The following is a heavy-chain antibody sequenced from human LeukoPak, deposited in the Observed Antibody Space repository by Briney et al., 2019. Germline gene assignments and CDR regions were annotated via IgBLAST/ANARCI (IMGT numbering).Heavy chain of an antibody. V-gene: IGHV4-34*01. Sequence: SETLSLTCAVYGGSFSGYYWSWIRQPPGKGLEWIGEINHSGSTNYNPSLKSRVTISVDTSKNQFSLKLSSVTAADTAVYYCARDRSAHDYDKRWFYYYMDVWGKGTTVTISS. CDR2: INHSGST. J-gene: IGHJ6*03. D-gene: IGHD5-12*01. CDR3: ARDRSAHDYDKRWFYYYMDV. CDR1: GGSFSGYY.